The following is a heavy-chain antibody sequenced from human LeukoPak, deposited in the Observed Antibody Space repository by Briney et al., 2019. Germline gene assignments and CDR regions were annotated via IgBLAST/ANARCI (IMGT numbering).Heavy chain of an antibody. Sequence: GASVKVSCKASGDTFTSYDINWVRQATGQGLEWMGWMNPNSGNTGYAQKFQGRVTMTRNTSISTAYMELSSLRSEDTAVYYCARVGAVADNYYYYGMDVWGQGTTVTVSS. CDR2: MNPNSGNT. J-gene: IGHJ6*02. CDR3: ARVGAVADNYYYYGMDV. CDR1: GDTFTSYD. D-gene: IGHD6-19*01. V-gene: IGHV1-8*01.